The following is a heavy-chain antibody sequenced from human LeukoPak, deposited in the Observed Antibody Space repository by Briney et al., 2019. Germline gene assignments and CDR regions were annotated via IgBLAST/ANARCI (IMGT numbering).Heavy chain of an antibody. CDR3: AREPMACSGGSCYSGAFDI. CDR1: GDSVSSNSAA. V-gene: IGHV6-1*01. J-gene: IGHJ3*02. Sequence: SQTLSLACAISGDSVSSNSAAWNWIRQSPSRGLEWLGRTYYRSKWYNDYAVSVKSRITINPDTSKNQFSLQLNSVTPEDTAVYYCAREPMACSGGSCYSGAFDIWGQGTMVTVSS. D-gene: IGHD2-15*01. CDR2: TYYRSKWYN.